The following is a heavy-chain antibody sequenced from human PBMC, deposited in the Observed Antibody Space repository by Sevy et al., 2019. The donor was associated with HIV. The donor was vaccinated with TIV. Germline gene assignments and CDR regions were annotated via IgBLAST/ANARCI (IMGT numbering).Heavy chain of an antibody. CDR1: GFTFRTYA. V-gene: IGHV3-30-3*01. CDR3: TRDAGYDIAWYPSDY. Sequence: GGSLRLSCAASGFTFRTYALHWVRQAPGKGLEWVAVISYDGSYKNYADSVKGRFTISRDNSKNTLYLQMNSLRADDSALYYCTRDAGYDIAWYPSDYWGQGTLVTVSS. CDR2: ISYDGSYK. J-gene: IGHJ4*02. D-gene: IGHD3-9*01.